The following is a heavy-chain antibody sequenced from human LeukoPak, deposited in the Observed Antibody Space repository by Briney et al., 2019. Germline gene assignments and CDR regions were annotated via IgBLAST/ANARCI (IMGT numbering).Heavy chain of an antibody. CDR1: GFTFSSYA. CDR3: ARRLDY. J-gene: IGHJ4*02. Sequence: WGSLRLSCAASGFTFSSYAMHWVRQAPGKGLEWGAVISYDGSNKYYADSVKGRFTISRDNSKNTLYLQMNSLRAEDTAVYYCARRLDYWGQGTLVTVSS. V-gene: IGHV3-30*04. CDR2: ISYDGSNK.